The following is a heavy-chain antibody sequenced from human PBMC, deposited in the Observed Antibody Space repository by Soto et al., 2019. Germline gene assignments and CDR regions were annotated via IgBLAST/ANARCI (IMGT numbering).Heavy chain of an antibody. CDR3: ARLGGQYRLGELVY. CDR1: GYTFTSYG. CDR2: ISAYNGNT. D-gene: IGHD3-16*01. Sequence: QVQLVQSGAEVKKPGASVKVSCKASGYTFTSYGISWVRQAPGQGLEWMGWISAYNGNTNYEQKLEGRVTMTTDTATSTAYMELGRLRSDETAVYYCARLGGQYRLGELVYWGQGTLVTVSS. J-gene: IGHJ4*02. V-gene: IGHV1-18*01.